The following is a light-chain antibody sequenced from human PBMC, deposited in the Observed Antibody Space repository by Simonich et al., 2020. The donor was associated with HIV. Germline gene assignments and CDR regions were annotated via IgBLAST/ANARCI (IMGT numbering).Light chain of an antibody. CDR1: SSDVGGYNY. CDR2: DVS. V-gene: IGLV2-11*01. J-gene: IGLJ3*02. CDR3: QSYEYSLTAWV. Sequence: QSALTQPRSVSGSPGQSVTISCTETSSDVGGYNYVSWYQQHPGKAPKLMIYDVSKRPSGVPDRFSGSKSGTSASLAITGLQAEDEADYYCQSYEYSLTAWVFGGGTKLTVL.